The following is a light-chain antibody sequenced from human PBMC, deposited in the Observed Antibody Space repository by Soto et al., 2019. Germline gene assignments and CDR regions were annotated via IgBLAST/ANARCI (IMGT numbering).Light chain of an antibody. Sequence: DIQMTQSPSSVSASVGERVTITCRASQGISRWLAWYQQQRGKAPKLLIYDASSLQSGVPSRFSGSGSGTDFTLTISGLQAEDVAIYYCHQFFRSPITFGGGTKVEIK. CDR3: HQFFRSPIT. J-gene: IGKJ4*01. V-gene: IGKV1D-12*01. CDR1: QGISRW. CDR2: DAS.